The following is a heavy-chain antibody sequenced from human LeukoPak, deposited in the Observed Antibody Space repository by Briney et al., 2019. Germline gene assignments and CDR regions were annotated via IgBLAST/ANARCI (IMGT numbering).Heavy chain of an antibody. J-gene: IGHJ4*02. V-gene: IGHV3-7*01. CDR1: GFSISNYW. D-gene: IGHD5-24*01. Sequence: HPGGSLRLSCAASGFSISNYWMNWVRQAPGKGLEWVANIKQDGSEKNYVDSVKGRFTISRDNAKNSVYLQMNSLRAEDTAVYYCARDGVATINYWGQGTLVTVYS. CDR2: IKQDGSEK. CDR3: ARDGVATINY.